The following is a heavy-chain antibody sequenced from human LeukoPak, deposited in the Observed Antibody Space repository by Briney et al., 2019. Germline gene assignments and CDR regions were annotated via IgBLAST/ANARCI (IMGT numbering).Heavy chain of an antibody. CDR1: GGSISSHY. Sequence: SETLSLTCTVSGGSISSHYWSWIRQPPGKGLEWIGYIYYSGSTNYNPSLKSQVTISVGTSKNQFSLKLSSVTAADTAVYYCARAVEQLVLYYYYYYMDVWGKGTTVTVSS. J-gene: IGHJ6*03. V-gene: IGHV4-59*11. CDR3: ARAVEQLVLYYYYYYMDV. CDR2: IYYSGST. D-gene: IGHD6-13*01.